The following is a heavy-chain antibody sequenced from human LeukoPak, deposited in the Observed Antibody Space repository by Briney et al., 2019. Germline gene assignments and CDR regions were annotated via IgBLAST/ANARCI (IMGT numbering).Heavy chain of an antibody. CDR1: GFTFSSYW. Sequence: GGSLRLSCAASGFTFSSYWMHWVRQAPGKGLVWVSRINSDGSSTSYADSVKGRFTISRDNVKNTLYLQMNSLRAEDTAVYYCARDMWHCSSTSCTNPATFDYWGQGTLVTVSS. CDR3: ARDMWHCSSTSCTNPATFDY. D-gene: IGHD2-2*01. J-gene: IGHJ4*02. V-gene: IGHV3-74*01. CDR2: INSDGSST.